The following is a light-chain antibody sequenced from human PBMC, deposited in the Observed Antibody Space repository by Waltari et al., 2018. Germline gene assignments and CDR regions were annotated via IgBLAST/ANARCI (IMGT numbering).Light chain of an antibody. CDR2: GNS. J-gene: IGLJ2*01. Sequence: QSVLTQPPSVSGAPGQTVTISCTGTRSNLGSTYDVHWYQQLPGTAPKLLIYGNSNRPSGVPDRFSGSKSGTSASLAITGLQAEDEADYYCQSYDRSLNGHVVFGGGTKVTVL. CDR3: QSYDRSLNGHVV. CDR1: RSNLGSTYD. V-gene: IGLV1-40*01.